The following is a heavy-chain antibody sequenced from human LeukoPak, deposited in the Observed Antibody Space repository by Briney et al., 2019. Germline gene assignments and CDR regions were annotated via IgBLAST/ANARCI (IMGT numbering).Heavy chain of an antibody. V-gene: IGHV4-59*12. D-gene: IGHD3-3*01. CDR3: ARDTKVLDAFDI. CDR2: IYHSGST. J-gene: IGHJ3*02. Sequence: SETLSLTCTVSGGSISSYYWSWIRQPPGKGLEWIGYIYHSGSTYYNPSLKSRVTISVDRSKNQFSLKLSSVTAADTAVYYCARDTKVLDAFDIWGQGTMVTVSS. CDR1: GGSISSYY.